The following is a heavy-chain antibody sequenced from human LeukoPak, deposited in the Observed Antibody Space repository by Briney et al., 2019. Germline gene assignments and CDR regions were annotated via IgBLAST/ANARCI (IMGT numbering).Heavy chain of an antibody. CDR2: MNPNSGNT. Sequence: ASVKVSCKASGYTFTSYDINWVRQATGQGLEWMGWMNPNSGNTGYAQKFQGRVTMTRNTSISTAYMELSSLGSEDTAVYYCARGPGYYDFWSGYYIGSYYYYGMDVWGQGTTVTVSS. CDR3: ARGPGYYDFWSGYYIGSYYYYGMDV. J-gene: IGHJ6*02. CDR1: GYTFTSYD. D-gene: IGHD3-3*01. V-gene: IGHV1-8*01.